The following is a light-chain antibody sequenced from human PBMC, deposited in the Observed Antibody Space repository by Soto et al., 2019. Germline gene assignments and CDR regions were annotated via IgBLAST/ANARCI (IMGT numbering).Light chain of an antibody. CDR2: EGN. V-gene: IGLV2-23*01. CDR3: CSYVYTNSWV. J-gene: IGLJ3*02. CDR1: SSDVLSYDA. Sequence: QSVLTQPASVSGSPGQSITISCTGTSSDVLSYDAVSWYQHHPGKAPKLIIYEGNKRPSGVSNRLSGSRSGNMASLTISGLQAEDEADYYCCSYVYTNSWVFGGGTKLTVL.